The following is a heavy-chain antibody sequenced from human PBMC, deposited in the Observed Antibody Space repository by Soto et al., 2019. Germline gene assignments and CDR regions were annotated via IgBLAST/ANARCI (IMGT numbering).Heavy chain of an antibody. CDR3: ARGTPHSRMVRGVITPFHH. D-gene: IGHD3-10*01. Sequence: EVQLVESGGGLVQPGGSLRLSCAASGFTFSSYAMHWVRQAPGKGLEYVSAISSNGGSTYYANSVKGRFTISSDNSKNTLYLQMGSLRAEDMAVYYCARGTPHSRMVRGVITPFHHWGQGTLVTVSS. J-gene: IGHJ1*01. CDR1: GFTFSSYA. V-gene: IGHV3-64*01. CDR2: ISSNGGST.